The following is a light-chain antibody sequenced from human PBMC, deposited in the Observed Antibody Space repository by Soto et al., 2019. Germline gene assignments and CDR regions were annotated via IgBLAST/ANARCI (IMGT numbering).Light chain of an antibody. V-gene: IGLV2-14*01. CDR3: SSFAAGTMVV. J-gene: IGLJ2*01. Sequence: QSALTQPASVSGSPGQSITISCTGSSSDVGSYDHVSWYQLYPGDAPKLILYEVNNRPSGVSGRFSGSKSGNTASLTISGLQAEDDADYFYSSFAAGTMVVFGGGTKLTVL. CDR1: SSDVGSYDH. CDR2: EVN.